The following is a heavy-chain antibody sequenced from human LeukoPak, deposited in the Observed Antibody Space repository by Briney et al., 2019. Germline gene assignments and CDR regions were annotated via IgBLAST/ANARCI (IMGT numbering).Heavy chain of an antibody. J-gene: IGHJ5*02. CDR2: INPNSGGT. Sequence: GASVKVSCKASGYTFTGYYMHWVRQAPGQGLEWMGWINPNSGGTNYAQKFQSRVTMTRDTSISTAYMELSSLRSEDTAVYYCAAEGSIAVAGTNWFDPWGQGTLVTVSS. V-gene: IGHV1-2*02. D-gene: IGHD6-19*01. CDR1: GYTFTGYY. CDR3: AAEGSIAVAGTNWFDP.